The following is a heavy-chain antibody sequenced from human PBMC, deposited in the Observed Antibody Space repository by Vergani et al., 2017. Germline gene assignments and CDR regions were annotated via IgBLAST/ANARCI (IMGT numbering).Heavy chain of an antibody. J-gene: IGHJ6*02. CDR3: ARTGEWMRSNNGPPDYVFALDV. CDR1: GFTFSSYW. V-gene: IGHV3-21*01. CDR2: ISSSSAYI. Sequence: EVQLLESGGGLVQPGGSLRLSCAASGFTFSSYWMSWVRQAPGKGLEWVASISSSSAYIDYVDSIKGRFTISRDNAKRSVFLQMNSLRAEDTAVYYCARTGEWMRSNNGPPDYVFALDVWGQGTTVIVSS. D-gene: IGHD3-10*01.